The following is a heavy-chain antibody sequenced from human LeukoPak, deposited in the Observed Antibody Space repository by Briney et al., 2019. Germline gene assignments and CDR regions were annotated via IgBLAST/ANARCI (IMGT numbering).Heavy chain of an antibody. D-gene: IGHD5-24*01. CDR3: AGRLWRRDGYNLSAFDI. Sequence: PSETLSLTCTVSGDSINNNYWSWIRQPPGKGLEWIGYIYNSGSTKYNPSLKSRVTISVDTSKNLFSLKLSSVTAADTAVYYCAGRLWRRDGYNLSAFDIWGQGTMVTVSS. V-gene: IGHV4-59*01. J-gene: IGHJ3*02. CDR2: IYNSGST. CDR1: GDSINNNY.